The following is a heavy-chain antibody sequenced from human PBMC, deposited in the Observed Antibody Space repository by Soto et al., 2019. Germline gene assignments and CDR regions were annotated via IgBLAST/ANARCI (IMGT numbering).Heavy chain of an antibody. Sequence: SETLSLTCAVYGGSFSGYYWSWIRQPPGKGLEWIGEINHSGSTNYNPSLKSRVTISVDTSKNQFSLKLSSVTAADTAVYYCARGLAASYYYYGMDGWGQGTTVTVSS. V-gene: IGHV4-34*01. CDR2: INHSGST. J-gene: IGHJ6*02. D-gene: IGHD6-19*01. CDR1: GGSFSGYY. CDR3: ARGLAASYYYYGMDG.